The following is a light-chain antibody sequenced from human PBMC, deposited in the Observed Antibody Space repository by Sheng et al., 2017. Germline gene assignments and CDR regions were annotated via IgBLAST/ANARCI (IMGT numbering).Light chain of an antibody. CDR1: QNISTY. Sequence: DIQMTQSPSSLSASVGDRVTFTCRASQNISTYLTWYQQKPGKAPNLLIYDASSLKSGVPSRFSGSGSGTDFTLTISSLQPEDSATYYCQQTYTTLPLTFGEGPRWRSN. CDR3: QQTYTTLPLT. V-gene: IGKV1-39*01. CDR2: DAS. J-gene: IGKJ4*01.